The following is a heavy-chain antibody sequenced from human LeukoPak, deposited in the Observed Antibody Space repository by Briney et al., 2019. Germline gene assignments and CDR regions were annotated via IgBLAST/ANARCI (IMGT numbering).Heavy chain of an antibody. J-gene: IGHJ4*02. CDR3: ARVSGGTLIDY. D-gene: IGHD3-16*01. Sequence: SETLSLTCTVTGGSISSYYWSWIRQPPGKGLEWIGYIYYSGSTNYNPSLKSRVTISVDTSKNQFSLKLSSVTAADTAVYYCARVSGGTLIDYWGQGTLVTVSS. CDR1: GGSISSYY. V-gene: IGHV4-59*01. CDR2: IYYSGST.